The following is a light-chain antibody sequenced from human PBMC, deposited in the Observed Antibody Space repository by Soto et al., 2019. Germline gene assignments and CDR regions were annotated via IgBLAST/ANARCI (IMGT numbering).Light chain of an antibody. CDR1: QSLNSNY. J-gene: IGKJ2*01. CDR2: RAS. Sequence: EIVLTQSPGTLSLSPGERVTLSCRASQSLNSNYLAWYQQKPGQAPRLLIYRASSRATGIPDKFSGSGSGTDFTLTISRLEPEDFAVSFCHHYVSSPLTFGQGTKLEIK. V-gene: IGKV3-20*01. CDR3: HHYVSSPLT.